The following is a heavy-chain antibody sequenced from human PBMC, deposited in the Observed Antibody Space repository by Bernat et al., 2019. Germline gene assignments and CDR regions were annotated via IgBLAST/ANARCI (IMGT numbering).Heavy chain of an antibody. CDR3: ARGMRGSYLTHDW. D-gene: IGHD3-10*01. V-gene: IGHV3-30-3*01. CDR2: ISYEGDTK. J-gene: IGHJ4*02. Sequence: QVQLVESGGGVVQPGRSLRLSCEASGFTFSSHPMHLVRQSPGEGLEWVAVISYEGDTKFYADSVRGRFTISRDNSKSTLYLEMNSLRVEETAIYYCARGMRGSYLTHDWWGQGTLVIASS. CDR1: GFTFSSHP.